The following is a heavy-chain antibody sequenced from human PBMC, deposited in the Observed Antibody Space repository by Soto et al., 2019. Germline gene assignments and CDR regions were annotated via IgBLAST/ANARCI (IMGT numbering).Heavy chain of an antibody. Sequence: QVQLVQSGTEVKKPGSSVKVSCKASGGTFRNYPINWVRQAPELGLEWMGSIFPLTDIPDYAQNFQARLTISADKSTSTAYMELSSLTSDDTAMYFCARGPLVVLNYFESWGEGTLVTVSS. V-gene: IGHV1-69*02. J-gene: IGHJ4*02. CDR3: ARGPLVVLNYFES. CDR1: GGTFRNYP. CDR2: IFPLTDIP.